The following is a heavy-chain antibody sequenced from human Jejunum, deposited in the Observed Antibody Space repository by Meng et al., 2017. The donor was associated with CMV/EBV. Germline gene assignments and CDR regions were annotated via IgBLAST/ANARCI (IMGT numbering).Heavy chain of an antibody. CDR3: ARDPVLSGLDV. CDR2: ITSSSSTV. V-gene: IGHV3-48*04. CDR1: ELAFSSYS. J-gene: IGHJ6*02. Sequence: ATELAFSSYSMNWVRQAPGKGLEWISYITSSSSTVFYADSVRGRFTISRDNANNSLYLQMNNLRADDTALYYCARDPVLSGLDVWGQGATVTVSS.